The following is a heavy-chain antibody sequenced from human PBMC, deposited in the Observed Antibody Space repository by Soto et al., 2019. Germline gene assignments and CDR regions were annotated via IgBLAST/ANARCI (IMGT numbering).Heavy chain of an antibody. CDR2: IYYSGST. V-gene: IGHV4-30-4*01. CDR3: ARGGTVVPAAIINYYYYGMDV. J-gene: IGHJ6*02. CDR1: GGSISSGDYY. D-gene: IGHD2-2*01. Sequence: SETLSLTCTVSGGSISSGDYYWSWIRQPPGKGQERIGYIYYSGSTYYNPSLKSRVTISVDTSKNQFSLKLSSVTAAGTAVYYCARGGTVVPAAIINYYYYGMDVWGQGTTVTVSS.